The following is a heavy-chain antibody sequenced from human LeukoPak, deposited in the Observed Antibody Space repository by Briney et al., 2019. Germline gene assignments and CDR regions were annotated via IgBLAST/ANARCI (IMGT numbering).Heavy chain of an antibody. V-gene: IGHV1-8*01. J-gene: IGHJ3*02. CDR2: MNPNSGNT. CDR3: ATPLRTYYDYVWGSPYDAFDI. CDR1: GYTFTSYD. Sequence: ASVKVSCKASGYTFTSYDINWVRQATGQGLEWMGWMNPNSGNTGYAQKFQGRVTMTRNTSISTAYMELSSLRSEDTAVYYCATPLRTYYDYVWGSPYDAFDIWGQGTMVTVSS. D-gene: IGHD3-16*01.